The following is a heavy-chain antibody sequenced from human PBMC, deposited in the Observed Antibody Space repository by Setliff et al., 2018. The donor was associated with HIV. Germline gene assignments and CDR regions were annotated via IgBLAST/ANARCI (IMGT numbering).Heavy chain of an antibody. CDR1: GFTFSNSW. Sequence: LRLSCAASGFTFSNSWMHWVRQAPGKGLEWVSYISSSGSTIYYADSVKGRFTISRDNAKNSPFLQMNSLRAEDTAVYYCARDLDYYFDYWGQGTLVTVSS. CDR2: ISSSGSTI. CDR3: ARDLDYYFDY. J-gene: IGHJ4*02. V-gene: IGHV3-48*03. D-gene: IGHD1-1*01.